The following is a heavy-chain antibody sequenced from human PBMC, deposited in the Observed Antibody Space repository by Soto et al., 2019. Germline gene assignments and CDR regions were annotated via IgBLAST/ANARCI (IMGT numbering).Heavy chain of an antibody. Sequence: SETLSLTCTFSGVSISSSSYYCGWMRQPPGKGLEWIGSIYYSGSTYYNPSLKSRVTISVDTSKNQFSLKLSSVTAADTAVYYCATRGGAYCGGDCYYYYHYYGMEVLGQRTTVIVS. CDR2: IYYSGST. D-gene: IGHD2-21*02. J-gene: IGHJ6*01. CDR3: ATRGGAYCGGDCYYYYHYYGMEV. V-gene: IGHV4-39*01. CDR1: GVSISSSSYY.